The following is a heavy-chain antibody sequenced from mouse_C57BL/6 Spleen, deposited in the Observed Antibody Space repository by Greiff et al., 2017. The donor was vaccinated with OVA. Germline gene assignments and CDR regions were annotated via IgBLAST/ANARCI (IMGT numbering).Heavy chain of an antibody. D-gene: IGHD4-1*01. CDR1: GYSFTGYY. J-gene: IGHJ1*03. CDR3: ARGWDDWYFDV. Sequence: EVKLVESGPELVKPGASVKISCKASGYSFTGYYMNWVKQSPEKSLEWIGEINPSTGGTTYNQKFKAKATLTVDKSSSTAYMQLKSLTSEDSAVYYCARGWDDWYFDVWGTGTTVTVSS. V-gene: IGHV1-42*01. CDR2: INPSTGGT.